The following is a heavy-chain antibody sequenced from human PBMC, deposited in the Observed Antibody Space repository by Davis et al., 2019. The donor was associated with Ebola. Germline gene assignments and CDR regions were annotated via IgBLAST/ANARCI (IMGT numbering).Heavy chain of an antibody. V-gene: IGHV3-7*03. J-gene: IGHJ4*02. Sequence: GESLKISCSASGFIFSSYAMHWVRQAPGKGLEWVANIKQDGSEKYYVDSVKGRFTISRDNAKNSLYLQMNSLRAEDTAVYYCAGEMATIIGYWGQGTLVTVSS. CDR1: GFIFSSYA. CDR2: IKQDGSEK. D-gene: IGHD5-24*01. CDR3: AGEMATIIGY.